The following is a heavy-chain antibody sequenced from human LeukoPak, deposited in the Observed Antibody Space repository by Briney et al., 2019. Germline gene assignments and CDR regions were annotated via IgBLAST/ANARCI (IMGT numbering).Heavy chain of an antibody. D-gene: IGHD3-10*01. CDR3: ARVRAGFGEAYYFDY. V-gene: IGHV3-21*01. J-gene: IGHJ4*02. CDR2: ISSSSSYI. Sequence: GGSLRLSCAASGFTFSSYSMNWVRQAPGKGLEWVSSISSSSSYIYYADSVKGRFTISRDNAKNSLYLQMNSLRAEDTAVYYCARVRAGFGEAYYFDYWGQGTLVTVSS. CDR1: GFTFSSYS.